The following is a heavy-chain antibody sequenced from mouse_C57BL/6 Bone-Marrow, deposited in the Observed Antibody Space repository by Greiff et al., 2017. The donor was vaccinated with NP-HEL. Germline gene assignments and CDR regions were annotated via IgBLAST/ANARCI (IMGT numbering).Heavy chain of an antibody. Sequence: EVQLQQSGPVLVKPGASVKMSCKASGYTFTDYYMNWVKQSHGKSLEWIGVINPYNGGTSYNQKFKGKATLTVDKSSSTAYMELNSLTSEDSAVYYCASYGSSYDAMDYWGQGTSVTVSS. CDR3: ASYGSSYDAMDY. CDR1: GYTFTDYY. D-gene: IGHD1-1*01. J-gene: IGHJ4*01. CDR2: INPYNGGT. V-gene: IGHV1-19*01.